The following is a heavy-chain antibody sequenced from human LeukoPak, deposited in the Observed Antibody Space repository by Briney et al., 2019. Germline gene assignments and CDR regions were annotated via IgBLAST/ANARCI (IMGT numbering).Heavy chain of an antibody. V-gene: IGHV1-18*01. J-gene: IGHJ5*02. CDR2: ISAYNGNT. D-gene: IGHD6-19*01. CDR1: GYTFTSYG. CDR3: ARAKTLSSGWWSGLRWGHEEFPSNWFDP. Sequence: GASVKVSCKASGYTFTSYGISWVRQAPGQGLEWMGWISAYNGNTNYAQKLQGRVTMTTDTSTSTAYMELRSLRSDDTAVYYCARAKTLSSGWWSGLRWGHEEFPSNWFDPWGQGTLVTVSS.